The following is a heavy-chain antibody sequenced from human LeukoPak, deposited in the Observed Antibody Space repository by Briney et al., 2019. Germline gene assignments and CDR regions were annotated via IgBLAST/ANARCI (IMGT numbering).Heavy chain of an antibody. CDR1: GFTFDDYG. CDR3: ARSLLVVGATFPADY. J-gene: IGHJ4*02. D-gene: IGHD1-26*01. CDR2: INWNGGST. V-gene: IGHV3-20*04. Sequence: GGSLRLSCAASGFTFDDYGMTWVRQAPGKGLEWVSGINWNGGSTGYADSVKGRFTISRDNSKNTLYLQMNSLRAEDTAVYYCARSLLVVGATFPADYWGQGTPVTVSS.